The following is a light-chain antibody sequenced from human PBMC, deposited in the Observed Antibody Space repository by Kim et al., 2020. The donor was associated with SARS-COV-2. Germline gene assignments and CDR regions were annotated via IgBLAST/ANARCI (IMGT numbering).Light chain of an antibody. J-gene: IGLJ2*01. CDR3: QVWDSSSNHVI. CDR1: TMRSQS. Sequence: APGETARVTCGGATMRSQSVHWYRRKPGHAPVTVIYYDSERPSGIPKRSSGSTTGTTATPTISRVEAGDEAGFYCQVWDSSSNHVIFGGGTKPTVL. V-gene: IGLV3-21*04. CDR2: YDS.